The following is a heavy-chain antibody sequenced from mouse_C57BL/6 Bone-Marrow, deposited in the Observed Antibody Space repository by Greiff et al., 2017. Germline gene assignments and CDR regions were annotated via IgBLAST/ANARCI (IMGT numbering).Heavy chain of an antibody. CDR1: GYTFTSYD. V-gene: IGHV1-85*01. Sequence: VKLMESGPELVKPGASVKLSCKASGYTFTSYDINWVKQRPGQGLEWIGWIYPRDGSTKYNEKFKGTATLTVDTSSSTAYMERHSRTSEDSAVYFCARRQLRLRRDYWGQGTSVTVSS. CDR3: ARRQLRLRRDY. J-gene: IGHJ4*01. D-gene: IGHD3-2*02. CDR2: IYPRDGST.